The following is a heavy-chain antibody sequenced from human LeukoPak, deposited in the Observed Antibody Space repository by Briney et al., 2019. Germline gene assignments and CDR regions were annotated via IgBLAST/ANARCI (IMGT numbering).Heavy chain of an antibody. D-gene: IGHD4-23*01. CDR3: AREVVITHNWFDP. CDR1: GGTFSSYA. V-gene: IGHV1-69*04. CDR2: IIPILGIA. J-gene: IGHJ5*02. Sequence: SVKVSCKASGGTFSSYAISWVRQAPGQGLEWMGRIIPILGIANYAQKFQGRVTITADKSTSTAYMELSSLRSEDTAVYYCAREVVITHNWFDPWGQGTLVTVSS.